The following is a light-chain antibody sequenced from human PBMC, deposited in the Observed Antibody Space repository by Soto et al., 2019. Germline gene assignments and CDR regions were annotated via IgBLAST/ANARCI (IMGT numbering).Light chain of an antibody. CDR2: DVS. CDR3: SSYTSSSTLEGV. J-gene: IGLJ1*01. Sequence: QSALTRPASVSGYPGQSISISCTGTGSDVGGYNYVSWYQQHPGKAPKLMIYDVSNRPSGVSNRFSGSKSGNTASLTISGLQAEDEADYYCSSYTSSSTLEGVFGTGTKVTVL. V-gene: IGLV2-14*01. CDR1: GSDVGGYNY.